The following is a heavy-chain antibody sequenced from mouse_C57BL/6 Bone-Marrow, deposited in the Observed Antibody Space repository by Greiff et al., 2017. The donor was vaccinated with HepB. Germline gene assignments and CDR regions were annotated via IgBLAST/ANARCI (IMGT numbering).Heavy chain of an antibody. CDR2: IDPEDGDT. CDR1: GFNIKDYY. J-gene: IGHJ2*01. V-gene: IGHV14-1*01. D-gene: IGHD1-1*01. Sequence: VQLQQSGAELVRPGASVKLSCTASGFNIKDYYMHWVKQRPEQGLEWIGRIDPEDGDTEYAPKFQGKATMTADTSSNTAYLQLSSLTSEDTDVYYCTTWILRYPYYFDYWGQGTTLTVSS. CDR3: TTWILRYPYYFDY.